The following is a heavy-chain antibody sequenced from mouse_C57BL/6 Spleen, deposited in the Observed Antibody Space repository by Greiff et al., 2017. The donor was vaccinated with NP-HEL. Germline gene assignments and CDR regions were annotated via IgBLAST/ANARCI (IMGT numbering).Heavy chain of an antibody. Sequence: EVQLQQSGPELVKPGASVKIPCKASGYTFPDYNMDWVKQSHGKSLEWIGDINPNNGGTIYNQKFKGKATLTVDKSSSTAYMELRSLTSEDTAVYYCARDVNYDWFASWGQGTLVTVSA. CDR3: ARDVNYDWFAS. CDR2: INPNNGGT. V-gene: IGHV1-18*01. CDR1: GYTFPDYN. D-gene: IGHD2-1*01. J-gene: IGHJ3*01.